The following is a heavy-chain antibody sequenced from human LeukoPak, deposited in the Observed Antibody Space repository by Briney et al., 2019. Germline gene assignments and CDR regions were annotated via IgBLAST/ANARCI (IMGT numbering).Heavy chain of an antibody. CDR2: ISWNSGSM. V-gene: IGHV3-9*01. D-gene: IGHD6-13*01. J-gene: IGHJ3*02. CDR3: AKDRELGIAAAEGAFDI. CDR1: GFTFDDYA. Sequence: PGRSLRLSCAASGFTFDDYAMHWVRQAPGKGLEWVSGISWNSGSMGYADSVKGRFTISRDNAKNSLYLQMNSLRAEDTALYYCAKDRELGIAAAEGAFDIWGQGTMVTVSS.